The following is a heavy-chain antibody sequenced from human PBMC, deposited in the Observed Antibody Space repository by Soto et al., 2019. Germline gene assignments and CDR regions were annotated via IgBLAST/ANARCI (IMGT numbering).Heavy chain of an antibody. V-gene: IGHV4-31*03. CDR2: IYYSGST. J-gene: IGHJ3*02. Sequence: SETLSLTCSVSGGSISSGGYYWSWIRQHPGKGLEWIGYIYYSGSTYYNPSLKSRVAMSLDTSKNHFSLRLNSVTAAATAVYYCARKNYDDSGAPGEPFDIWGQGTMVTVSS. CDR3: ARKNYDDSGAPGEPFDI. CDR1: GGSISSGGYY. D-gene: IGHD3-22*01.